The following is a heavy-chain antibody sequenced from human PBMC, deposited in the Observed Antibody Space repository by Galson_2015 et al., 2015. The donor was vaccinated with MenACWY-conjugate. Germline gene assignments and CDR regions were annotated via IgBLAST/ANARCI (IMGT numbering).Heavy chain of an antibody. CDR1: GFTFSSYS. CDR3: ARNKYGDYVFDY. D-gene: IGHD4-17*01. V-gene: IGHV3-48*02. Sequence: SLRLSCAASGFTFSSYSMNWVRQAPGKGLEWVSYIRSTTTIYYADSVKGRFTISRDNAKNSLYLQMNSVTDEDTAVYYCARNKYGDYVFDYWGQGTLVTVSS. J-gene: IGHJ4*02. CDR2: IRSTTTI.